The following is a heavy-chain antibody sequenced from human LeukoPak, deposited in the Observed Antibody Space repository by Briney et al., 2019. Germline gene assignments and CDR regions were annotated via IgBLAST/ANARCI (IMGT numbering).Heavy chain of an antibody. D-gene: IGHD6-19*01. Sequence: MSSETLSLTCTVCVRPIRSSSDYCGWIRQPPGKGLEWIGSIYYSGSTYYNASLKSRGTISVDTSKNQFSLKLNSVTAADTAVYFCAIEVVAEAGTGYFDYWGQGTLVTVSS. CDR1: VRPIRSSSDY. CDR3: AIEVVAEAGTGYFDY. J-gene: IGHJ4*02. CDR2: IYYSGST. V-gene: IGHV4-39*02.